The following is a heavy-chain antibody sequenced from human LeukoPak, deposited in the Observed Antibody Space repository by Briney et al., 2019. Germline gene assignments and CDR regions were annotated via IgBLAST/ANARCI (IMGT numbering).Heavy chain of an antibody. CDR3: ARGHDRSKVYYYYMDV. D-gene: IGHD3-22*01. V-gene: IGHV3-21*01. J-gene: IGHJ6*03. Sequence: PGRSLRLSCAASGFTFSSYSMNWVRQAPGKGLEWVSSISSSSSYTYYADSVKGRFTISRDNAKNSLYLQMNSLRAEDTAVYYCARGHDRSKVYYYYMDVWGKGTTVTVSS. CDR2: ISSSSSYT. CDR1: GFTFSSYS.